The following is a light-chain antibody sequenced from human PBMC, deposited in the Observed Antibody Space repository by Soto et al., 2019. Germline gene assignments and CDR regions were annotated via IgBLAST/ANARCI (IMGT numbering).Light chain of an antibody. CDR2: GFS. CDR3: SSYTSTNTLI. J-gene: IGLJ2*01. Sequence: QSVLTQPASVSGSPGQSITISCTGTSSDVGDYNTASWYQQHPGKAPKLLIYGFSNRPSGISSHFSGSKSGTTDSLTISGLQAEDEADYYCSSYTSTNTLIFGGGTKLTVL. CDR1: SSDVGDYNT. V-gene: IGLV2-14*01.